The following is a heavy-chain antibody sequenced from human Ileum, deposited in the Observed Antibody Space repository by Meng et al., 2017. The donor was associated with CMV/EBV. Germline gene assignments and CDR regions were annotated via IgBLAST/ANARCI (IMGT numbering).Heavy chain of an antibody. Sequence: GESLKISCAASGFTFSSLWMTWVRQAPGKGLEWVANINQDESQKNYLDSVKGRFTISRDNAKNSLFLQMSSLRVDDTAVYYCARSHDYGDYLLPPFDYWGQGMLVTVSS. CDR3: ARSHDYGDYLLPPFDY. D-gene: IGHD4-17*01. J-gene: IGHJ4*02. CDR1: GFTFSSLW. V-gene: IGHV3-7*01. CDR2: INQDESQK.